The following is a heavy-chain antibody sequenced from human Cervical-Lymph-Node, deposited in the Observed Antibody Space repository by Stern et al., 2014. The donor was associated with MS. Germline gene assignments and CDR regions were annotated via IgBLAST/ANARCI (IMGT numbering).Heavy chain of an antibody. CDR2: INPNRGGT. V-gene: IGHV1-2*02. J-gene: IGHJ5*02. CDR1: GYTFTGYY. D-gene: IGHD5-18*01. Sequence: QVQLVQSGAEVKKPGASVKVSCKASGYTFTGYYLHWVRQAPGQGLGWMGWINPNRGGTNYAQKFQGRVTMTRDTSINTAYMELSRLTSDDTAVYFCARLDTSLFDLWSQGTLGTVS. CDR3: ARLDTSLFDL.